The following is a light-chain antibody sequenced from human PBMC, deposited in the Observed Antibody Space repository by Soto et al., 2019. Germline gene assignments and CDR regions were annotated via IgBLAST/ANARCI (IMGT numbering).Light chain of an antibody. J-gene: IGKJ1*01. CDR3: QQYDSYRWT. Sequence: DIQMTQSPSIVSASVGDRVTITCRASQSISSWLAWFQQKPGKAPKLLIYDASSLESGVPSRFSGSGSGTEFTLTISSLQPDDFATYYCQQYDSYRWTFGQGTKVDIK. V-gene: IGKV1-5*01. CDR2: DAS. CDR1: QSISSW.